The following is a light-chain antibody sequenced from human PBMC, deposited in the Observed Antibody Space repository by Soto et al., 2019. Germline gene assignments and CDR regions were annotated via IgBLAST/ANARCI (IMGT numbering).Light chain of an antibody. V-gene: IGKV3-20*01. CDR1: QSLSSSY. CDR2: GTS. J-gene: IGKJ1*01. Sequence: EIVVPQSPGTLSFSPVEIVPLSFRASQSLSSSYLAWYQQKPGQAPRLLIYGTSIRATGIPDRFSGSGSGTDFTLTITRLEPEDFAVYYCQRFGTSPPWTFGQGTKVDIK. CDR3: QRFGTSPPWT.